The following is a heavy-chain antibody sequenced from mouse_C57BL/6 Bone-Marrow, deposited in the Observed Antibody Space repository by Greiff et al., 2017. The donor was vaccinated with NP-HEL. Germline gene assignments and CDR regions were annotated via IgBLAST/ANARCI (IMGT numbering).Heavy chain of an antibody. Sequence: EVKLEESGGGLVKPGGSLKLSCAASGFTFSSYAMSWVRQTPEKRLEWVATISDGGSYTYYPDNVKGRFTISRDNAKTNLYLQMSHLKSEDTAMYYCARDGLSYYFDYWGQGTTLTVSS. J-gene: IGHJ2*01. CDR2: ISDGGSYT. CDR1: GFTFSSYA. V-gene: IGHV5-4*01. CDR3: ARDGLSYYFDY. D-gene: IGHD3-1*01.